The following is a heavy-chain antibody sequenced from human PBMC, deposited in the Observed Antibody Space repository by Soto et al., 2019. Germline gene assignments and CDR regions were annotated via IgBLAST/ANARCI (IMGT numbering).Heavy chain of an antibody. Sequence: ASVKVSCQASGGTFSSYAISWVRQAPGQGLEWMGWIIPINGTTNYAQKFQGRVTMTTDTSTSTAYMELRSLRSDDTAVYYCARDRGVASDYWGQGTLVTVSS. CDR1: GGTFSSYA. J-gene: IGHJ4*02. D-gene: IGHD6-13*01. CDR2: IIPINGTT. V-gene: IGHV1-18*01. CDR3: ARDRGVASDY.